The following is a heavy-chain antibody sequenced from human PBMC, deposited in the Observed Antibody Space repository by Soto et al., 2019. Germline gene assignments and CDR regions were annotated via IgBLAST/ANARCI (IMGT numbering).Heavy chain of an antibody. J-gene: IGHJ4*02. CDR2: IKSKTDGGTT. CDR1: GFTFSNAW. Sequence: EVQLVESGGGLVKPGGSLRLSCAASGFTFSNAWMSWVRQAPGKGLEWVGRIKSKTDGGTTDYAAPVKGRFTISRDDSKNTLYLQMNSLKTEDTAVYYCTTDYYGSGSRRRGWGQGTLVTVSS. V-gene: IGHV3-15*01. D-gene: IGHD3-10*01. CDR3: TTDYYGSGSRRRG.